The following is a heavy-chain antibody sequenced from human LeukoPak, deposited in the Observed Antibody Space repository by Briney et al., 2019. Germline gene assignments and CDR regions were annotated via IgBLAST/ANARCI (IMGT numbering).Heavy chain of an antibody. D-gene: IGHD3-3*01. CDR1: GFTFDDYA. V-gene: IGHV3-9*01. CDR3: ARVDDFWSGYWD. Sequence: PGRSLRLSCAASGFTFDDYAMHWVRQAPGKGLEWVSGISWNSGSIGYADSVKGRFTISRDNAKNSLYLQMNSLRAEDTAVYYCARVDDFWSGYWDWGQGTLVTVSS. CDR2: ISWNSGSI. J-gene: IGHJ4*02.